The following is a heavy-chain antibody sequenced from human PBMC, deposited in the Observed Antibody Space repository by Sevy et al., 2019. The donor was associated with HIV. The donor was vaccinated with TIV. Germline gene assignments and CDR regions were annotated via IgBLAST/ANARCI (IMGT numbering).Heavy chain of an antibody. J-gene: IGHJ3*02. CDR1: GFTFGDYA. CDR3: TRAFSSSGWRDAFDI. Sequence: GGSLRLSCTASGFTFGDYAMSWFRQAPGKGLEWVGFIRSKAYGGTTEYAASGKARFTISRDDSKSIAYLQMNSLKTEDTAVYYCTRAFSSSGWRDAFDIWGQGTMVTVSS. CDR2: IRSKAYGGTT. D-gene: IGHD6-19*01. V-gene: IGHV3-49*03.